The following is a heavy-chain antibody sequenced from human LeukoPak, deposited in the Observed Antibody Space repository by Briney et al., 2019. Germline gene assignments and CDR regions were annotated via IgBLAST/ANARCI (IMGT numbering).Heavy chain of an antibody. V-gene: IGHV3-23*01. CDR1: GFTFANYA. CDR2: IKSGGWA. J-gene: IGHJ1*01. CDR3: GRDPNGDYIGAFDFQR. D-gene: IGHD4-17*01. Sequence: GGSLGLSCTGSGFTFANYAMVWVRQTPGKELQWVSAIKSGGWADYAGSVQGRFTMSRDNSKNTVFLRMNSLRAEDTAIYYCGRDPNGDYIGAFDFQRWGQGTQVTVSS.